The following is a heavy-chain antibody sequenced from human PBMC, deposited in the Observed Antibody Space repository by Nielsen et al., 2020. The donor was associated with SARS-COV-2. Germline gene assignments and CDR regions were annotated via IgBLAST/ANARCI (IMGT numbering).Heavy chain of an antibody. CDR1: GFTFSSYG. CDR3: ARDLPSLIAVAGMANY. V-gene: IGHV3-33*01. Sequence: GGSLRLSCAASGFTFSSYGMHWVRQAPGKGLEWVAVIWYDGSNKYYADSVKGRFTISRDNSKNTLYLQMNSLRAEDTAVYYCARDLPSLIAVAGMANYWGQGTLVTVSS. D-gene: IGHD6-19*01. J-gene: IGHJ4*02. CDR2: IWYDGSNK.